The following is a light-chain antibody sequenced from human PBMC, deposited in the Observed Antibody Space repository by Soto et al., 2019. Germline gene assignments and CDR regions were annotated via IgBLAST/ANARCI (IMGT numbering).Light chain of an antibody. CDR2: GAS. V-gene: IGKV3-20*01. CDR1: QSVSSSY. Sequence: EVVLTQSAGAVSLSPGERATLSCRASQSVSSSYLAWYQQKPGQAPRLLIYGASSRATGIPHRFSGSGSGTDFTLTISRLEPEDFAVYYCQQYGSSPPWPFCQGTQLEIK. J-gene: IGKJ1*01. CDR3: QQYGSSPPWP.